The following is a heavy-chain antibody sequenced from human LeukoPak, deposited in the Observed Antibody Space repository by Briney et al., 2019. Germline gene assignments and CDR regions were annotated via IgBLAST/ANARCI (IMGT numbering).Heavy chain of an antibody. CDR1: GFTFSSYW. CDR2: INSDGSST. CDR3: ARDRSDSYGPLLFDY. Sequence: GGSLRLTCAASGFTFSSYWMHWVRQAPGKGLVWVSRINSDGSSTSYADSVKGRFTISRDNAKNTLYLQMNSLGAEDTAVYYCARDRSDSYGPLLFDYWGQGTLVTVSS. D-gene: IGHD5-18*01. V-gene: IGHV3-74*01. J-gene: IGHJ4*02.